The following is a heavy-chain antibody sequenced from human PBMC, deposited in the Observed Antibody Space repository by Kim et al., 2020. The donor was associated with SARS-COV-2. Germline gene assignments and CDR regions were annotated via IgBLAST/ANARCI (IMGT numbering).Heavy chain of an antibody. CDR3: ASGGVCYY. J-gene: IGHJ4*02. Sequence: GGSLRLSCAASGFTFSSYAMHWVRQAPGKGLEWVAVISYDGSNKYYADSVKGRFTISRDNSKNTLYLQMNSLRAEDTAVYYCASGGVCYYWGQGTLVTVS. CDR1: GFTFSSYA. CDR2: ISYDGSNK. D-gene: IGHD2-8*02. V-gene: IGHV3-30-3*01.